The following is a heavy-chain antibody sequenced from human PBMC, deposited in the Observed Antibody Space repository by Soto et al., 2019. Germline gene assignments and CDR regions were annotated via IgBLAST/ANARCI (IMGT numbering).Heavy chain of an antibody. J-gene: IGHJ6*02. Sequence: QVQLVQSGAEVKKPGSSVKVSCKASGDVFRSYGINWVRQAAGQGLEWMGGIIPISGTTNYAQKFQGRVAITADESTDTVYMALSRLRSEDTAVYFCARVRCFNGLCHTADYGMDVWGQGTTVTVSS. V-gene: IGHV1-69*01. CDR3: ARVRCFNGLCHTADYGMDV. CDR1: GDVFRSYG. D-gene: IGHD2-8*01. CDR2: IIPISGTT.